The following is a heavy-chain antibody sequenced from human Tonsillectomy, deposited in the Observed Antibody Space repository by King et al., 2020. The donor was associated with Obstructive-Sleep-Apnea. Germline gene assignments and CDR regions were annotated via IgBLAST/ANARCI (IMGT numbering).Heavy chain of an antibody. CDR1: GGSISNYY. Sequence: VQLQESGPGLVKPSETLSLTCTVSGGSISNYYWSWIRQPPGKGLEWIGYMYYSGNTNYNPSLKSRVTISADTSKIQFSLRFSSVTAADTAIYYCARHRGGEDSGGYGDYFDYWGQGTLVTVSS. CDR2: MYYSGNT. J-gene: IGHJ4*02. D-gene: IGHD5-12*01. CDR3: ARHRGGEDSGGYGDYFDY. V-gene: IGHV4-59*08.